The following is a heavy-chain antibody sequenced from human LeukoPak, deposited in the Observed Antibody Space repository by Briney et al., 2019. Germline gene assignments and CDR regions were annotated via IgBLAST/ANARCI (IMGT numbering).Heavy chain of an antibody. D-gene: IGHD1-14*01. Sequence: GGSLRLSCAASGFTFSIYAMSWVRQAPGKGLEWVSAISGSGGTAYYADSVKGRFTISRDNSKNTLYLQMNSLRAEDTAVYYCARYNPAFDYWGQGTLVTVSS. CDR1: GFTFSIYA. CDR3: ARYNPAFDY. CDR2: ISGSGGTA. J-gene: IGHJ4*02. V-gene: IGHV3-23*01.